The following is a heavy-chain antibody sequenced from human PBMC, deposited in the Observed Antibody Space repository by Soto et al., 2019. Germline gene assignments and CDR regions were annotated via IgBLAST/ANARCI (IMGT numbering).Heavy chain of an antibody. J-gene: IGHJ6*02. D-gene: IGHD3-3*01. V-gene: IGHV3-23*01. CDR1: GFTFSSYA. CDR3: AKDLGANFWSAYYYYYYGMDV. Sequence: GGSLRLSCAASGFTFSSYAMSWVRQAPGKGLEWVSGISDSGGSTYYADSVKGRFTISRDNSKNTLYLQVSSVRAEDTAVYYCAKDLGANFWSAYYYYYYGMDVWGQGTTVTVSS. CDR2: ISDSGGST.